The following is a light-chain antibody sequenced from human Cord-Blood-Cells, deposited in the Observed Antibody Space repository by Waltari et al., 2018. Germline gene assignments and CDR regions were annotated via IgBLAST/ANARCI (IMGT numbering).Light chain of an antibody. Sequence: QSALTQPRSVSGSPGTSVTIPCTGTSSHVGGYNYVSWYQQHPGKAPKLMIYDVSKRPSGVPDRFSGSKSGNTASLTISGLQAEDEADYYCCSYAGSYTVVFGGGTKLTVL. V-gene: IGLV2-11*01. J-gene: IGLJ2*01. CDR1: SSHVGGYNY. CDR2: DVS. CDR3: CSYAGSYTVV.